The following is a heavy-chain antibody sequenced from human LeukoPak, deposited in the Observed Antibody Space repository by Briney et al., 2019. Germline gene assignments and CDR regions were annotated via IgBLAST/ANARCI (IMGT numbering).Heavy chain of an antibody. CDR1: GGTFSSYA. J-gene: IGHJ4*02. D-gene: IGHD2-15*01. Sequence: SVKVSCKASGGTFSSYAISWVRQAPGQGLEWMGRIIPIFGTADYAQKFQGRVTITTDESTSTAYMELSSLRSEDTAVYYCARARCSGGSCYPAFDYWGQGTLVTVSS. CDR3: ARARCSGGSCYPAFDY. CDR2: IIPIFGTA. V-gene: IGHV1-69*05.